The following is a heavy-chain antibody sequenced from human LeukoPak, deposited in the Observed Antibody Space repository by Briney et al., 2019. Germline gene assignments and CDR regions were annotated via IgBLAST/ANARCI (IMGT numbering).Heavy chain of an antibody. CDR3: ARVAPSSRGAFDI. V-gene: IGHV4-59*08. CDR1: GGSISSYY. Sequence: SETLSLTCTVSGGSISSYYWSWIRQPPGKGLEWIGYIYYSGSTNYNPSLKSRVTISVDTSKNQFSLKLSSVTAADTAVYYCARVAPSSRGAFDIWGQGTMVTVSS. D-gene: IGHD5-12*01. J-gene: IGHJ3*02. CDR2: IYYSGST.